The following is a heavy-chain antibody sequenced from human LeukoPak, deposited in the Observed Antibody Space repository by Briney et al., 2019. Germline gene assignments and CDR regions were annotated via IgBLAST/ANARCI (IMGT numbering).Heavy chain of an antibody. D-gene: IGHD6-19*01. Sequence: ASVKVSCKVSGYTLTELSMHWVRQAPGKGLEWMGGFDPEDGETIYAQKFQGRVTMTEDTSTDTAYMELSSLRSEDTAVYYCATVPLGRAGRGFDYWGQGTLVTVSS. CDR1: GYTLTELS. CDR3: ATVPLGRAGRGFDY. J-gene: IGHJ4*02. CDR2: FDPEDGET. V-gene: IGHV1-24*01.